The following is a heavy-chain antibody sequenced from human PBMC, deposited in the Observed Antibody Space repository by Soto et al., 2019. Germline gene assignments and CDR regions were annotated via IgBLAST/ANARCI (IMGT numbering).Heavy chain of an antibody. J-gene: IGHJ5*02. CDR1: GGTFGNSA. CDR3: ARDGDSHSACWSGPLGGGRFDP. CDR2: IVPMFGTA. V-gene: IGHV1-69*12. D-gene: IGHD2-21*01. Sequence: QVQLVQSGAEVKKPGSSVNVSCKTSGGTFGNSAVTWVRQAPGQGLEWLGGIVPMFGTANYAQKFQGRVTLTAGEPTITAYRGLSSQKTHDTAVYYCARDGDSHSACWSGPLGGGRFDPWGEGTLVTVSS.